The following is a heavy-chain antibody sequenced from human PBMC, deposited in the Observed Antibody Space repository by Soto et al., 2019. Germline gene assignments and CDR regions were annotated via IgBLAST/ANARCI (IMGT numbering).Heavy chain of an antibody. Sequence: GGSLRLSNAASWFTVISNYMSWVLQSPGKGLEWVSVIYSGGITYYADSVKVRFTISRDNSKNTLYLQMNSLRAEDTAVYYCARGDSPTYYYDSSGSLDYWGQGTLVTVSS. CDR3: ARGDSPTYYYDSSGSLDY. CDR1: WFTVISNY. D-gene: IGHD3-22*01. J-gene: IGHJ4*02. CDR2: IYSGGIT. V-gene: IGHV3-53*01.